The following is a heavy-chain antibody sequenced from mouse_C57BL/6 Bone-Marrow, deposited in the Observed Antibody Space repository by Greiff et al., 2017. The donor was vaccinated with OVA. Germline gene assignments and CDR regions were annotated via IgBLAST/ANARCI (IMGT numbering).Heavy chain of an antibody. CDR1: GYTFTSYW. CDR3: ARKGDYYDGSSPVVEF. J-gene: IGHJ2*01. CDR2: INPCSGYT. V-gene: IGHV1-7*01. Sequence: VQVVESGAELAKPGASVKLSCKASGYTFTSYWMHWVKQRPGQGLEWIGYINPCSGYTKYNQKFKDKATLTADKSSSTAYMQLTSLTSEDSAVYYGARKGDYYDGSSPVVEFWGQGTTLTVSS. D-gene: IGHD1-1*01.